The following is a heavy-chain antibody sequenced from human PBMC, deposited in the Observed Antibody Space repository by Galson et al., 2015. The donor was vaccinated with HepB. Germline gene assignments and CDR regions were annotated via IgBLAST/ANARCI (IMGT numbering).Heavy chain of an antibody. J-gene: IGHJ4*02. CDR3: YAGHYFDS. CDR1: RLVISRSW. Sequence: SLRLSCAASRLVISRSWMSWVRQAPGKGLEWEANIKQDGSGKYYVDSVKGRFTVSRDNAKNSLYLQMNSLRAEDTAVYYCYAGHYFDSWGQGTLVTVSS. D-gene: IGHD1-14*01. CDR2: IKQDGSGK. V-gene: IGHV3-7*01.